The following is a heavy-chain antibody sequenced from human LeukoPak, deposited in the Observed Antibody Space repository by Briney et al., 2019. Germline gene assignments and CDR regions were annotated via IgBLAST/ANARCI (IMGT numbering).Heavy chain of an antibody. CDR3: VKDSKSSGWYVPPNFDY. J-gene: IGHJ4*02. CDR1: GFTFSTYT. D-gene: IGHD6-19*01. Sequence: GGSLRLSCSASGFTFSTYTMHWVRQAPGKGLEYVSSVSSNVYSTHYADSVKGRFAISRDNSKNTLYLQMSSLRTEDTAVYYCVKDSKSSGWYVPPNFDYWGQGTLVTVSS. CDR2: VSSNVYST. V-gene: IGHV3-64D*09.